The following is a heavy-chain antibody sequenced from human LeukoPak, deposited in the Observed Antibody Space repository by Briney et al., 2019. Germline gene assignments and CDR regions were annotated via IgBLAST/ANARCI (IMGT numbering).Heavy chain of an antibody. CDR3: ANGVGVAGKGFDY. D-gene: IGHD6-19*01. J-gene: IGHJ4*02. CDR1: GFTFSGSA. V-gene: IGHV3-73*01. CDR2: IRSKANSYAT. Sequence: PGGSLRLSCAASGFTFSGSAMHWVRQASGKGLEWVGRIRSKANSYATAYAASVKGRFTISRDDSKNTAYLQMNSLRAEDTAVYYCANGVGVAGKGFDYWGQGTLVTVSS.